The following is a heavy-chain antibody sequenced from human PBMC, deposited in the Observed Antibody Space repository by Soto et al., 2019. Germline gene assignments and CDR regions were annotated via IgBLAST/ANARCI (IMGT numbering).Heavy chain of an antibody. D-gene: IGHD6-19*01. Sequence: SETLSLTCTVSGGSISSSSYYWGWIRQPPGKGLEWIGSIYYSGSTYYNPSLKSRVTISVDTSKNQFSLKLSSVTAADTAVYYCARDGVAGIIGYWGQGTLVTVSS. CDR2: IYYSGST. V-gene: IGHV4-39*07. CDR3: ARDGVAGIIGY. CDR1: GGSISSSSYY. J-gene: IGHJ4*02.